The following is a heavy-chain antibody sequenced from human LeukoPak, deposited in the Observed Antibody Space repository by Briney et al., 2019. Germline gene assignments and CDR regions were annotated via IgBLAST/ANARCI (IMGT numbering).Heavy chain of an antibody. CDR3: ARDWGGSYFPDF. D-gene: IGHD1-26*01. Sequence: ASVKVSCKASGYSLTDYYMHWVRQAPGQGLEWMGWINPNSGDTNYAQKFQGRVTMTRDTSISTAYMELSRLTSDDTAVYYCARDWGGSYFPDFWGQGTLVTVSS. CDR1: GYSLTDYY. J-gene: IGHJ4*02. V-gene: IGHV1-2*02. CDR2: INPNSGDT.